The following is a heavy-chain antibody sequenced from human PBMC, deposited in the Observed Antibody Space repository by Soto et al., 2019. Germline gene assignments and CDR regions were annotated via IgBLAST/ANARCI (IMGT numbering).Heavy chain of an antibody. CDR3: AKASDGGWPYYFDA. D-gene: IGHD2-15*01. CDR1: GFPFGPYV. V-gene: IGHV3-23*01. J-gene: IGHJ4*02. Sequence: PGGSLRLSCVASGFPFGPYVMPWVRQAPGKGLEWVAAIRSNTAVTHYADSVRDRFTISRVNSANTIFLQMNSLRVEDSAVYFCAKASDGGWPYYFDAWGQGALVTVSS. CDR2: IRSNTAVT.